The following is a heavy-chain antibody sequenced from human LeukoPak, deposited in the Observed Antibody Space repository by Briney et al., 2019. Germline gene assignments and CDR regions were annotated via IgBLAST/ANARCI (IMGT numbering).Heavy chain of an antibody. Sequence: SETLSLTCTVSGGSISSYYWSWIRQPPGKGLEWIGYIYYSASTNFNPSPKSRVTISVDTSKNQFSPKLSSVTAADTAVYYCVRGEVVFDYWGQGTLVTVSS. D-gene: IGHD1-26*01. V-gene: IGHV4-59*01. CDR1: GGSISSYY. CDR2: IYYSAST. J-gene: IGHJ4*02. CDR3: VRGEVVFDY.